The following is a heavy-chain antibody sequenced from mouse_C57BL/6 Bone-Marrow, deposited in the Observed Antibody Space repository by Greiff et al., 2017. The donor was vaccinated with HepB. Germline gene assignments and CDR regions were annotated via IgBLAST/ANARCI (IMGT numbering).Heavy chain of an antibody. CDR2: IWGVGST. CDR3: AIIYYDYDGYYAMDY. CDR1: GFSLTSYG. D-gene: IGHD2-4*01. J-gene: IGHJ4*01. V-gene: IGHV2-6*01. Sequence: QVQLTESGPGLVAPSQSLSITCTVSGFSLTSYGVDWVRQSPGKGLAWLGVIWGVGSTNYNSALKSRLSISKDNSKSQVFLKMNSLQTDDTAMYYCAIIYYDYDGYYAMDYWGQGTSVTVSS.